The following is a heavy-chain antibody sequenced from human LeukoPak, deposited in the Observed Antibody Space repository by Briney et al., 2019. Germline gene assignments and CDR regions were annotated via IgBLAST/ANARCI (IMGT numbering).Heavy chain of an antibody. CDR3: ARDFVDYYGPGSYYYRHVNWFDP. D-gene: IGHD3-10*01. Sequence: GGSLRLSCAASGFTFDDYGMSWVRQAPGKGLEWVSGINWNGGSTGYADSVKGRFTISRDNAKNSLYLQMNSLRAEDTAVYYCARDFVDYYGPGSYYYRHVNWFDPWGQGTLVTVSS. CDR2: INWNGGST. J-gene: IGHJ5*02. CDR1: GFTFDDYG. V-gene: IGHV3-20*04.